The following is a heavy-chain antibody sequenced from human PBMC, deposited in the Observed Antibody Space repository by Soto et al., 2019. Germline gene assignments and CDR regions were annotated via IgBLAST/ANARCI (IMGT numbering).Heavy chain of an antibody. J-gene: IGHJ6*02. V-gene: IGHV1-69*13. CDR2: IIPIFGTA. D-gene: IGHD3-22*01. Sequence: GASVKVSCKASGGTFSSYAISWVRQAPGQGLEWMGGIIPIFGTANYAQKFQGRVTITADESTSTAYMELSSLRSEDTAVYYCAGVYDSSGYLSLGGVDYYYYGMDAWGQGTTVTAP. CDR3: AGVYDSSGYLSLGGVDYYYYGMDA. CDR1: GGTFSSYA.